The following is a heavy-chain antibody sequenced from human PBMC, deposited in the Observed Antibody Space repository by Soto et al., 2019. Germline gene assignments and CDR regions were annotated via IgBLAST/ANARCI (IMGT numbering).Heavy chain of an antibody. J-gene: IGHJ4*02. CDR2: IYDNGNT. CDR1: GASISSDY. Sequence: SETLSLTSSVSGASISSDYSSWIRRPPGKGLECIGYIYDNGNTIYNPSLKSRVTISIDTSKNQFSLNLNSVTAADTAIYYRASSEGIYFDYWGQGTLVTVSS. D-gene: IGHD3-10*01. V-gene: IGHV4-59*01. CDR3: ASSEGIYFDY.